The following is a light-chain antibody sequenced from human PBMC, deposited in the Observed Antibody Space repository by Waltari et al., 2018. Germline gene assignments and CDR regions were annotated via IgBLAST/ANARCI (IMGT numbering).Light chain of an antibody. Sequence: EIVLTQSPATLSLSPGDRATLSCRASQKVNMYLAWYQQKPGKGPRLLIYDATERAAGVPARFSGSGSGTEFTLTISSLEPEDFAVYHCQQRNHWITFGQGTRLEI. V-gene: IGKV3-11*01. CDR1: QKVNMY. CDR2: DAT. CDR3: QQRNHWIT. J-gene: IGKJ5*01.